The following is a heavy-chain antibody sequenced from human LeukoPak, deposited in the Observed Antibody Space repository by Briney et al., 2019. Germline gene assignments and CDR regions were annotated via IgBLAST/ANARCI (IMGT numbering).Heavy chain of an antibody. CDR3: AVLTYHYTSGT. V-gene: IGHV4-38-2*02. J-gene: IGHJ5*02. Sequence: PSETLSLTCTVSGYSISSGYYWGWIRQPPGKGLGWIGSIYHSGSTYYNPSLKSRVTISVDTSKNQFSLKLSSVTAADTDMYYCAVLTYHYTSGTWGQGTLVTVSS. D-gene: IGHD3-10*01. CDR1: GYSISSGYY. CDR2: IYHSGST.